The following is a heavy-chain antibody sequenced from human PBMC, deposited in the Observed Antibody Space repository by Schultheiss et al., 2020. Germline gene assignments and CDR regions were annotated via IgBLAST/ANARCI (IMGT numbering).Heavy chain of an antibody. CDR3: ARGITIFGVVTIKSNWFDP. CDR2: INQHGSEK. Sequence: GGSLRLSCAASGFTFSSFWMNWVRQAPGKGLEWVASINQHGSEKYYVDSVKGRFTVSRDNAKNTLYLQMNSLRAEDTAVYYCARGITIFGVVTIKSNWFDPWGQGTLVTVSS. V-gene: IGHV3-7*01. CDR1: GFTFSSFW. J-gene: IGHJ5*02. D-gene: IGHD3-3*01.